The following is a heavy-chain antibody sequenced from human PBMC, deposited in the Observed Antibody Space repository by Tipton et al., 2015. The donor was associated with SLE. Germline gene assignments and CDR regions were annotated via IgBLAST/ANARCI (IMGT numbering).Heavy chain of an antibody. Sequence: SLRLSCAASGFIFSSYWMSWVRQAPGKGLEWVTNINQDGSEKNYLDSMKGRFTVSRDNAKNFLYLQMNSLRAEDTAVYYCARELLPDWGPDYWGQGTLVTVSS. CDR3: ARELLPDWGPDY. V-gene: IGHV3-7*01. CDR1: GFIFSSYW. CDR2: INQDGSEK. J-gene: IGHJ4*02. D-gene: IGHD7-27*01.